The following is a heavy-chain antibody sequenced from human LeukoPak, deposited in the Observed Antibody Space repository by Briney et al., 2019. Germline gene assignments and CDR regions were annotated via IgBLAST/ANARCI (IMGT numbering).Heavy chain of an antibody. D-gene: IGHD3-10*01. J-gene: IGHJ6*02. CDR1: GGSTSSYY. CDR3: ARHGGEISSGSGSYYDYYYYGMDV. Sequence: SETLSLTCTVSGGSTSSYYWSWIRQPPGKGLEWIGYIYYSGSTNYNPSLKSRVTISVDTSKNQFSLKLSSVTAADTAVYYCARHGGEISSGSGSYYDYYYYGMDVWGQGTTVTVSS. V-gene: IGHV4-59*08. CDR2: IYYSGST.